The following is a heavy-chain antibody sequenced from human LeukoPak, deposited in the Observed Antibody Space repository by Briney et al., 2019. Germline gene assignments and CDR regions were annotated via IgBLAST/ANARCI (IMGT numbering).Heavy chain of an antibody. Sequence: ASVKVSCKASGYTFTSYGISWVRQAPGQGLEWMGWISAYNGNTNYAQKLQGRVTMTTVTSTSTAYMELRSLRSDDTAVYYCARTIGYCSGDSCNKGDYWGQGTLVAVSS. D-gene: IGHD2-15*01. V-gene: IGHV1-18*01. CDR1: GYTFTSYG. CDR3: ARTIGYCSGDSCNKGDY. CDR2: ISAYNGNT. J-gene: IGHJ4*02.